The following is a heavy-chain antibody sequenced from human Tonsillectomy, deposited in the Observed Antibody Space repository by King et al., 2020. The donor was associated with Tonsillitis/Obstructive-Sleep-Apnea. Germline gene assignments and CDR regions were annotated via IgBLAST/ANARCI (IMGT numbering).Heavy chain of an antibody. J-gene: IGHJ4*02. CDR3: ARQARRGSGSPRLDY. Sequence: QLQESGPGLVKPSETLSLTCTVSGGSISSSSYYWGWIRQPPGKGLEWIGSIYYSGSTYYNPSLKSRVTISVDTSKNQFSLKLSSVTAADTAVYYCARQARRGSGSPRLDYWGQETLVTVSS. CDR2: IYYSGST. V-gene: IGHV4-39*01. CDR1: GGSISSSSYY. D-gene: IGHD3-10*01.